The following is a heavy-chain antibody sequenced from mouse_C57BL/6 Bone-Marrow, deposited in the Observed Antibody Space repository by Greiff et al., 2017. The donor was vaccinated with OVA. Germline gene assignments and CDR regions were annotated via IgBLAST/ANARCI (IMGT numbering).Heavy chain of an antibody. CDR1: GYTFTSYG. D-gene: IGHD3-2*02. J-gene: IGHJ3*01. Sequence: QVHVKQSGAELARPGASVKLSCKASGYTFTSYGISWVKQSTGQGLEWIGEIYPRSGNTYYNEKFKGKATLTADKSSSTAYMELRSLTSEDSAVYFCARRGQLRPRAYWGQGTLVTVSA. V-gene: IGHV1-81*01. CDR2: IYPRSGNT. CDR3: ARRGQLRPRAY.